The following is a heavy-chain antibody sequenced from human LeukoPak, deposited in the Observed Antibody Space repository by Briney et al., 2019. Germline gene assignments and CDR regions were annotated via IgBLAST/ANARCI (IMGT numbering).Heavy chain of an antibody. Sequence: GGSLRLSCAVSGFPFSSYWMDWVRQAPGKGPVWVSRINTDGTSTDYADSVKGRFTISRDNAKNTLYLQMNGLTAEDTAMYYCARDASLYYVDHWGQGTLVTVSS. V-gene: IGHV3-74*01. J-gene: IGHJ4*02. CDR2: INTDGTST. CDR3: ARDASLYYVDH. CDR1: GFPFSSYW.